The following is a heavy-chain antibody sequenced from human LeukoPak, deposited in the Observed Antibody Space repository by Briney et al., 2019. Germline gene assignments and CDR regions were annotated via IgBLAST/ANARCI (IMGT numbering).Heavy chain of an antibody. J-gene: IGHJ4*02. CDR3: ASGGMAGRWPLNY. CDR1: GGSISSSNW. Sequence: SETLSLTCAVSGGSISSSNWWSWVRQPPGKGLEWIGRIYASGDTKYNPSLKSRVAMSVDTSKNYFSLKLTSVTAADTAVYYCASGGMAGRWPLNYWGRGTLVTVSS. CDR2: IYASGDT. D-gene: IGHD6-19*01. V-gene: IGHV4-4*02.